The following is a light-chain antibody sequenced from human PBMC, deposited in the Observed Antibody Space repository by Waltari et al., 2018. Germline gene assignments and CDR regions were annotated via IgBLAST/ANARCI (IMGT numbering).Light chain of an antibody. CDR1: QSILWSSNNRNY. CDR3: QQYYSTPFT. Sequence: DIVMTQSPDSLAVSLGEGATINCQSTQSILWSSNNRNYLAWYHQRPGQPPKLLIYWASTRESGVPDRFSGSGSGTDFTLTISSLQAEDVGVYYYQQYYSTPFTFGPGTKVDI. J-gene: IGKJ3*01. CDR2: WAS. V-gene: IGKV4-1*01.